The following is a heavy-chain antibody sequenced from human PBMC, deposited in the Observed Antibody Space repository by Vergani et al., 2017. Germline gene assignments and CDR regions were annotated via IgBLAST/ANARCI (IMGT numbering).Heavy chain of an antibody. V-gene: IGHV4-34*01. CDR1: GGSISGYY. CDR2: INHSGST. D-gene: IGHD3-3*01. Sequence: QVQLQESGPGLVKPSETLSLTCTVSGGSISGYYWSWIRQPPGKGLEWIGEINHSGSTNYNPSLKSRVTISVDTSQNQFSLKLRSVTAADTAVYYCARGVGAYYDFWSGPRGSYYFDYWGQGTLVTVSS. CDR3: ARGVGAYYDFWSGPRGSYYFDY. J-gene: IGHJ4*02.